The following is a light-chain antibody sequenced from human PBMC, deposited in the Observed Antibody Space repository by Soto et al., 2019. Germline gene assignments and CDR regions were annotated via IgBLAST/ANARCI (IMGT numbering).Light chain of an antibody. CDR2: DAS. Sequence: IVLTQSPGPLSLSPGERATLSCRASQSVSSSYLAWYQQKPGRAPRVLIYDASTRATGVPDRFSGSGSGTDFTLTISRLEPEDFAVYYCQQYGGSPVTFGQGTRLEIK. CDR1: QSVSSSY. J-gene: IGKJ5*01. CDR3: QQYGGSPVT. V-gene: IGKV3-20*01.